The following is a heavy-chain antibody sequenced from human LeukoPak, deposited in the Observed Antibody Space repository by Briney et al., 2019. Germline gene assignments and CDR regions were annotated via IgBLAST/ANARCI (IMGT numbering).Heavy chain of an antibody. Sequence: PSETLSLTCAVYGGSFSKFYWSWVRQPPGKGLEWIGEINHSGNTNYNPSLKSRVTISVDTSKKQFSLKLSSVTAADTAVCYCARIPEWVVQAYFDYWGQGTMVTVSS. CDR3: ARIPEWVVQAYFDY. V-gene: IGHV4-34*01. J-gene: IGHJ4*02. CDR1: GGSFSKFY. D-gene: IGHD6-19*01. CDR2: INHSGNT.